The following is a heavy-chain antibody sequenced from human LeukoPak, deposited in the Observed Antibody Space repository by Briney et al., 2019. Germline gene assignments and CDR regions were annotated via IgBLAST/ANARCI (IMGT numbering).Heavy chain of an antibody. CDR2: ITAGGSDT. J-gene: IGHJ4*02. V-gene: IGHV3-11*01. CDR3: AREDGYMYYFDN. Sequence: GGSLRLSCAASGFTFNDYYMTWIRQAPGKGLECISYITAGGSDTYYADSVKGRFTVSRDNAKNSLYLQMNSPRPDDTAVYYCAREDGYMYYFDNWGQGTLVTVSS. D-gene: IGHD5-24*01. CDR1: GFTFNDYY.